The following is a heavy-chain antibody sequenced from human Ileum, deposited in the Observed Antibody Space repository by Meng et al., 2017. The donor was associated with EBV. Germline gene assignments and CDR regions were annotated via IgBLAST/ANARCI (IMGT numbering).Heavy chain of an antibody. J-gene: IGHJ1*01. CDR1: GFTFSKVW. CDR3: TTWGGN. V-gene: IGHV3-15*01. Sequence: VQLVELGGGLVGPGGSLGLSCAAYGFTFSKVWMNWVRQTPGKGLEWVGRIRSKSAGGTTDYAAPVKGRFTISRDDSEDTLYLQMNSLKTEDTAVYYCTTWGGNWGQGTLVTVSS. D-gene: IGHD3-16*01. CDR2: IRSKSAGGTT.